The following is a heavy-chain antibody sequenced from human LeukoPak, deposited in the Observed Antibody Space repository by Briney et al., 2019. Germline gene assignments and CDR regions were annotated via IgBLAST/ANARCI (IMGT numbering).Heavy chain of an antibody. V-gene: IGHV1-8*01. CDR1: GYTFTSYD. Sequence: ASVKVSCKASGYTFTSYDINWVRQAPGQGLEWMGWMNPNSGNTGYAQKFQGRVTMTRDTSISTAYMELSRLRSDDTAVYYCARDGGVTIFGVVIIPAKNWFDPWGQGTLVTVSS. D-gene: IGHD3-3*01. CDR3: ARDGGVTIFGVVIIPAKNWFDP. CDR2: MNPNSGNT. J-gene: IGHJ5*02.